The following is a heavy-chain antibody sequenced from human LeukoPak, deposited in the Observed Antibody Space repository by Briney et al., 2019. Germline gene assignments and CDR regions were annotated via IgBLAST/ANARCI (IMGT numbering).Heavy chain of an antibody. CDR1: GGTFSSYA. D-gene: IGHD2-15*01. Sequence: SVKVSCKASGGTFSSYAISWVRPAPGQGLEWMGGIIPIFGTANYAQKFQGRVTITADESTSTAYMELSSLRSEDTAVYYCARARYCSGGSCRLFDYWGQGTLVTVSS. J-gene: IGHJ4*02. CDR2: IIPIFGTA. V-gene: IGHV1-69*13. CDR3: ARARYCSGGSCRLFDY.